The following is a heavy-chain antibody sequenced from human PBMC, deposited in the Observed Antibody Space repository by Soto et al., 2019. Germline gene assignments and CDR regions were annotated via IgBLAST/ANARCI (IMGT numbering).Heavy chain of an antibody. CDR3: ARAVFGVVIRSPRFDP. V-gene: IGHV4-59*01. CDR1: GGSISSYY. Sequence: SETLSLTCTVSGGSISSYYWSWIRQPPGKGLEWIGYIYYSGSTNYNPSLKSRVTISVDTSKNQFSLKLSSVTAADTAVYHCARAVFGVVIRSPRFDPWGQGTLVTVSS. J-gene: IGHJ5*02. D-gene: IGHD3-3*01. CDR2: IYYSGST.